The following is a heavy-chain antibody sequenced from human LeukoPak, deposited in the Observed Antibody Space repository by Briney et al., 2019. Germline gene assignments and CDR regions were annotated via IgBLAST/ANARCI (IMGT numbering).Heavy chain of an antibody. V-gene: IGHV3-23*01. CDR1: GFTFSSYA. Sequence: PGGSLRLSCAASGFTFSSYAMSWVRQAPGKGLEWVSAISGSGGSTYYADSVKGRFTISRDNSKNTLYLQMNSLRAEDTAVYYCARGSSGWFDDNWFDPWGQGTLLTVSS. CDR3: ARGSSGWFDDNWFDP. D-gene: IGHD6-19*01. J-gene: IGHJ5*02. CDR2: ISGSGGST.